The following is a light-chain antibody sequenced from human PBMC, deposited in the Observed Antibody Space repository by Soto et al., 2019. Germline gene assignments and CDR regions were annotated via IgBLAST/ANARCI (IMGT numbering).Light chain of an antibody. J-gene: IGLJ2*01. CDR3: CSYAGSYTFVV. Sequence: QSALTQPRSVSGSPGQSVTISCTGTSSDVGGYKYVSWYQQHPGKAPKLMIYDVSKRPSGVPDRFSGSKSGNTASLTISGLQAEDEAEYYCCSYAGSYTFVVFGGGTKLTVL. V-gene: IGLV2-11*01. CDR1: SSDVGGYKY. CDR2: DVS.